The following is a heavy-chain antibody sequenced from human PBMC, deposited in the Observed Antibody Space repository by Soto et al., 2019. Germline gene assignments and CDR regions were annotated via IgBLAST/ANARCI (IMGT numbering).Heavy chain of an antibody. J-gene: IGHJ5*02. CDR3: ARGISSSSLSRFDP. D-gene: IGHD6-6*01. CDR1: GGSLSGYY. V-gene: IGHV4-34*01. CDR2: INHSGST. Sequence: SETLSLTCAVYGGSLSGYYWSWIRQPPGKGLEWIGEINHSGSTNYNPSLKSRVTISVDTSKNQFSLKLSSVTAADTAVYYCARGISSSSLSRFDPWGQGTLVTVSS.